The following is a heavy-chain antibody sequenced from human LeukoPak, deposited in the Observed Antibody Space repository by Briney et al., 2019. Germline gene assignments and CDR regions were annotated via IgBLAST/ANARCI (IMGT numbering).Heavy chain of an antibody. CDR3: ARAGYTYTTLYY. CDR1: GFTFTSYC. Sequence: PGGSLRLSCVASGFTFTSYCMSWVRQAPGKGLEWVANINQDGSEKNYVDSVKGRFTISRDNVKNSLYLQMNSLRAEDTAVYYCARAGYTYTTLYYWGPGTLVTVSS. CDR2: INQDGSEK. V-gene: IGHV3-7*01. D-gene: IGHD5-18*01. J-gene: IGHJ4*02.